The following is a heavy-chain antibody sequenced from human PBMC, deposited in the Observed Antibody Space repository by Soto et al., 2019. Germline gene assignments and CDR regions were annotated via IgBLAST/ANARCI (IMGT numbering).Heavy chain of an antibody. V-gene: IGHV3-23*01. CDR2: IRASGGKT. Sequence: EVQLLESGGGLVQPGGSLRLSCAASGFSFSNYPMLWVRLTPGNRLEAVSTIRASGGKTYDKDFVKGRFIISRENSKNTVDLQMNSLRPEDTAVYYCAKILSTVTTYYYCIDAWGQGTTVTVS. J-gene: IGHJ6*02. CDR1: GFSFSNYP. CDR3: AKILSTVTTYYYCIDA. D-gene: IGHD4-17*01.